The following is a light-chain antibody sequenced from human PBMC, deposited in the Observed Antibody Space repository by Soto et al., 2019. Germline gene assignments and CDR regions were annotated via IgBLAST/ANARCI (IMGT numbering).Light chain of an antibody. CDR2: EVS. CDR1: SSDVGGYKY. CDR3: SSYAGSDLDV. Sequence: QSALTQPPSASGSPGQSVTISCTGTSSDVGGYKYVSWYQQHPGKAPKVMIYEVSKRPSGVPDRFSGSKSGNTASLTVSGLQAEDEADYYCSSYAGSDLDVFGSGTKVTVL. V-gene: IGLV2-8*01. J-gene: IGLJ1*01.